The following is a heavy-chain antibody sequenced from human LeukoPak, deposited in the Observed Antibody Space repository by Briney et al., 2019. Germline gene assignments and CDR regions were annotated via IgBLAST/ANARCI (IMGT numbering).Heavy chain of an antibody. CDR3: ARTACASCTSREFDP. CDR2: ISSSSSTI. J-gene: IGHJ5*02. D-gene: IGHD2-2*01. V-gene: IGHV3-11*04. Sequence: GGSLRLSCAASGSTFSDYYMNWVRQAPGKGLEWLSYISSSSSTIYYADSVKGRFTISRDNAKNSLYLHLTSLRAEDTALYYCARTACASCTSREFDPWGQGTLVTVSS. CDR1: GSTFSDYY.